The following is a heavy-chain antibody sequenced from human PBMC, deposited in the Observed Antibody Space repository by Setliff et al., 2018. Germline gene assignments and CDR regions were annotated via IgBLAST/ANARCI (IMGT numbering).Heavy chain of an antibody. D-gene: IGHD3-3*01. J-gene: IGHJ6*03. CDR2: IYTSWST. CDR3: ARMSGFQYMDV. V-gene: IGHV4-61*09. CDR1: GVSIANTASY. Sequence: TSETLSLTCNVSGVSIANTASYWSWIRQPAGKGLEWLGQIYTSWSTNYNPSLKGRATLSIDASKRQFSLKLTSVTAADTAVYYCARMSGFQYMDVWGKGTTVTVSS.